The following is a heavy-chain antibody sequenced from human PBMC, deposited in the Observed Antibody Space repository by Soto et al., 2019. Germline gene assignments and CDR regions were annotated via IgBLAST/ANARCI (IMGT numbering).Heavy chain of an antibody. J-gene: IGHJ5*02. CDR3: ARSPAYGDYANLDT. V-gene: IGHV4-4*07. CDR2: IHSTRSP. Sequence: SETLSLTCTVSGDPVSKYYWNWIRQPAGKGLEWIGRIHSTRSPNYNPSLKSRVTMSVDTSKNQFSLKLNLTSVTAADTAVYYCARSPAYGDYANLDTWGQGTLVTVSS. CDR1: GDPVSKYY. D-gene: IGHD4-17*01.